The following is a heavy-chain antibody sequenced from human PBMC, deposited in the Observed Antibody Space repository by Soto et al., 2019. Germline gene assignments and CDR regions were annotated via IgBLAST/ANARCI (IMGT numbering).Heavy chain of an antibody. CDR2: VWFDGSIQ. CDR3: ARVDFGGNSYYFDY. Sequence: PGGSLRLSCVASGFTFSDYGIHWVRQAPDKGLEWVAVVWFDGSIQYYGDSVRGRFTISRDNSNNTVDLQMNNLRAEDTAAYYCARVDFGGNSYYFDYWGQGTPVTVSS. CDR1: GFTFSDYG. J-gene: IGHJ4*02. D-gene: IGHD1-7*01. V-gene: IGHV3-33*01.